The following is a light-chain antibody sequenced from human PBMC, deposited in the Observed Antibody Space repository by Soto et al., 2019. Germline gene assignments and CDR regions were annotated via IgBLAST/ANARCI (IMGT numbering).Light chain of an antibody. CDR1: QSVSSN. Sequence: EIALTQSPATLSFSPGERATLSCRTSQSVSSNYLAWYQQKPAQAPRLLISGASTRATGIPARFSGSGSGTEFTLTISSLQSEDFAVYYCQQYNNWPRKTFGQGTKVDI. V-gene: IGKV3-15*01. CDR2: GAS. CDR3: QQYNNWPRKT. J-gene: IGKJ1*01.